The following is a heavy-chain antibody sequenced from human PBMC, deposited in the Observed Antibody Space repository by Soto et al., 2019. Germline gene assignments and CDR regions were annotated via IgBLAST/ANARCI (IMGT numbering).Heavy chain of an antibody. V-gene: IGHV3-11*01. CDR2: ISSSGTTI. Sequence: GESLRLSCAASGFTFSDYYMSWIRQAPGKGLEWVSYISSSGTTIYYTDSVKGRSTMARDNAKNSLYLQMNSLRAEDTAVYYCARAGGDYDYYYYYMDVRGKGTTVTVSS. CDR1: GFTFSDYY. CDR3: ARAGGDYDYYYYYMDV. D-gene: IGHD4-17*01. J-gene: IGHJ6*03.